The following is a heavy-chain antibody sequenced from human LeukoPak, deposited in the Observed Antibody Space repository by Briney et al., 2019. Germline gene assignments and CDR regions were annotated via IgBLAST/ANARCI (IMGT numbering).Heavy chain of an antibody. D-gene: IGHD1-1*01. CDR2: IKQDGSEK. Sequence: SCKASGYTFTSYGISWVRQAPGKGLEWVANIKQDGSEKYYVDSVKGRFTISRDNAKTSLYLQMNSLRAEDTAVYYCARDQTTTDPYFDYWGQGTLVTVSS. J-gene: IGHJ4*02. CDR1: GYTFTSYG. CDR3: ARDQTTTDPYFDY. V-gene: IGHV3-7*01.